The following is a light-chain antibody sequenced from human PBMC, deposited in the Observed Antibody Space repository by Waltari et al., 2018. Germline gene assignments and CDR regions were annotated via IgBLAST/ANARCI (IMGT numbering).Light chain of an antibody. CDR2: DAS. J-gene: IGKJ4*01. Sequence: DIQMTQSPSSLSASVGDRVTITCQASHNIINYLNWYQQKPGKPPQVLIYDASNLEAGVPSRFSGSGSGTHFTFTISSLQPEDFATYYCQQYHNLPTFGGGTKVEIK. V-gene: IGKV1-33*01. CDR3: QQYHNLPT. CDR1: HNIINY.